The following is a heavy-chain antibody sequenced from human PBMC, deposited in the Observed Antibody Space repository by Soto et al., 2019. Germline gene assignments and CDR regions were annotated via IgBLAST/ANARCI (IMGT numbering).Heavy chain of an antibody. CDR3: ARLQTAAPGAALDY. Sequence: EVLLVQSGAEVKKPGESLRISCKAFGYSFTRYWISWVRQMPGKGLEWLGRIDPSDSYTNYSPSFQGHVTISADKSLSTACLQWSSLEASDTAIYYCARLQTAAPGAALDYWGQGALVTVSA. D-gene: IGHD6-13*01. V-gene: IGHV5-10-1*03. CDR2: IDPSDSYT. CDR1: GYSFTRYW. J-gene: IGHJ4*02.